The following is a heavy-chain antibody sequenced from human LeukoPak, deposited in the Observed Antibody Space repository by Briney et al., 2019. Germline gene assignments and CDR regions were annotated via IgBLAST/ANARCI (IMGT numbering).Heavy chain of an antibody. CDR3: ASPLGSGRHDAFDI. D-gene: IGHD3-10*01. V-gene: IGHV1-69*06. CDR1: GGTFSSYA. J-gene: IGHJ3*02. CDR2: IIPIFGTA. Sequence: ASVKVSCKASGGTFSSYAISWVRQAPGQGLGWMGGIIPIFGTANYAQKFQGRVTITADKSTSTAYMELSSLRSEDTAVYYCASPLGSGRHDAFDIWGQGTMVTVSS.